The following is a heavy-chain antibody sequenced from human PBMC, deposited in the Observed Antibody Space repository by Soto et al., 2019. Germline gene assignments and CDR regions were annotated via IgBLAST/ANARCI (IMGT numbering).Heavy chain of an antibody. CDR2: IYYSGST. CDR3: ARTYGGSYYYFDY. V-gene: IGHV4-39*01. J-gene: IGHJ4*02. D-gene: IGHD1-26*01. Sequence: LQLQESGPGLVKPSETLSLTCTVSGGSISSSSYYWGWIRQPPGKGLEWIGSIYYSGSTYYNPSLKSRVTISVDTSKNQFSLKLSSVTAADTAVYYCARTYGGSYYYFDYWGQGTLVTVSS. CDR1: GGSISSSSYY.